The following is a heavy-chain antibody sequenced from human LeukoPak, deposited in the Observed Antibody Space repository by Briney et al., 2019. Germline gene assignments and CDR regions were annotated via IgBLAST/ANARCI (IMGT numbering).Heavy chain of an antibody. J-gene: IGHJ4*02. Sequence: GGSLRLSCAASGFTFSSYAMIWVRQAPGKGLEWVSVIAGSGGSTDYADSVKGRFTISRDNSKNTLYLQMSSLRAEDTAVYYCAKGTLGYCRGGSCYSGYWGQGTLVTVSS. V-gene: IGHV3-23*01. CDR1: GFTFSSYA. D-gene: IGHD2-15*01. CDR3: AKGTLGYCRGGSCYSGY. CDR2: IAGSGGST.